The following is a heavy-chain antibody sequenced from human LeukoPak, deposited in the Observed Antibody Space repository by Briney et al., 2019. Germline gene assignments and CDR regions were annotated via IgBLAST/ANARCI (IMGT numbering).Heavy chain of an antibody. Sequence: ASETLSLTCTVSGGSISSYYWSWIRQPPGKGLEWLGYIYYSGSTNYNPSLKSRVTISVDTSKNQFSLKLSSVTAADTAVYYCARSLSYGGAPGFDYWGQGTLVTVSS. D-gene: IGHD4-23*01. CDR3: ARSLSYGGAPGFDY. CDR2: IYYSGST. CDR1: GGSISSYY. J-gene: IGHJ4*02. V-gene: IGHV4-59*01.